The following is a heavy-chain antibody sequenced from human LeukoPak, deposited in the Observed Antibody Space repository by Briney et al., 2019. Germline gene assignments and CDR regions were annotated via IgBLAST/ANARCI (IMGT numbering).Heavy chain of an antibody. Sequence: GGSLRLSCAASGFTFSSFSMIWVRQAPGKGLEWVSSTSGSSAYTFYAESGKGRFTISRDNAKNSLFLQMNSMRAEDTAMYYCARSSYSSSSSVWGQGTMVIVSS. J-gene: IGHJ3*01. D-gene: IGHD6-6*01. V-gene: IGHV3-21*04. CDR1: GFTFSSFS. CDR2: TSGSSAYT. CDR3: ARSSYSSSSSV.